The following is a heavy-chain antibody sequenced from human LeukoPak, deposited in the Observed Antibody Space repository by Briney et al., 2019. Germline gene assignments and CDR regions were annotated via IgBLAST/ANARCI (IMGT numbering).Heavy chain of an antibody. J-gene: IGHJ4*02. CDR1: GFTFSSYS. Sequence: GGSLRLSCAASGFTFSSYSMNWVRQAPGEGLEWVSSISSSSSYIYYADSVKGRFTISRDNAKNSLYLQMNSLRAEDTAVYYCARDRAAGAYPWYFDYWGQGTLVTVSS. CDR3: ARDRAAGAYPWYFDY. V-gene: IGHV3-21*01. D-gene: IGHD3-16*01. CDR2: ISSSSSYI.